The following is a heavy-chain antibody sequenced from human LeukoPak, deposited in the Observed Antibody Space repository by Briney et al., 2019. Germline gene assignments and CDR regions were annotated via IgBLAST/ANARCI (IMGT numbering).Heavy chain of an antibody. V-gene: IGHV3-23*01. D-gene: IGHD6-13*01. CDR3: AKDRVIAAAAPEGFDY. CDR1: GFTFSSYS. Sequence: GGSLRLSCAASGFTFSSYSMNWVRQAPGKGLEWVSAISGSGGSTYYADSVKGRFTISRDNSKNTLYLQMNSLRAEDTAVYYCAKDRVIAAAAPEGFDYWGQGTLVTVSS. J-gene: IGHJ4*02. CDR2: ISGSGGST.